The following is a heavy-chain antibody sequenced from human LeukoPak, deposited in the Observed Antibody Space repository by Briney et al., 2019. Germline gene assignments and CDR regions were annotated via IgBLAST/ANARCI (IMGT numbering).Heavy chain of an antibody. CDR3: ARGVVLPGYPLDF. Sequence: SETLSLTCSVSGGSFSNYYWSWMRQPPGKGLEWVGFIYYSGTTDYNPSLKSRVTISVDKPKKHLSLKLSSVTDAATAVYSCARGVVLPGYPLDFWGRGTLVTVSS. V-gene: IGHV4-59*01. J-gene: IGHJ4*02. D-gene: IGHD3-9*01. CDR2: IYYSGTT. CDR1: GGSFSNYY.